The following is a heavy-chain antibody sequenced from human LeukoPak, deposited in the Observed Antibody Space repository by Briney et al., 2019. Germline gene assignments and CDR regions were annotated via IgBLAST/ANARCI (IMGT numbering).Heavy chain of an antibody. J-gene: IGHJ4*02. CDR2: ISDSTGRT. CDR1: GFKFSSSA. D-gene: IGHD3-10*01. CDR3: AKDTRLYSGSGSYFLDF. Sequence: GGSLRLSCAASGFKFSSSAMGWVRQAPGQGLEWVSTISDSTGRTYYADSVKGRFTISRDNSKNTLFLQMNSLRAEDTAVYYCAKDTRLYSGSGSYFLDFWGQGTLVTVSS. V-gene: IGHV3-23*01.